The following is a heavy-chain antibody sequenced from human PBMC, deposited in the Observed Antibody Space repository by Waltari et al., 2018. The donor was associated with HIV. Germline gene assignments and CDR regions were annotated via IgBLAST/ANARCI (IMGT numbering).Heavy chain of an antibody. Sequence: EVQLVESGGGLVQPGGSLRLSCAASGFTFSIYAWHWVRKAPGKGLEYVSAISSKGGSTYYANSVKGRFTISRDNSKNTLYLQMGSLRAEDMAVYYCARVDYGGNSGAFDIWGQGTMVTVSS. V-gene: IGHV3-64*01. CDR3: ARVDYGGNSGAFDI. D-gene: IGHD4-17*01. J-gene: IGHJ3*02. CDR2: ISSKGGST. CDR1: GFTFSIYA.